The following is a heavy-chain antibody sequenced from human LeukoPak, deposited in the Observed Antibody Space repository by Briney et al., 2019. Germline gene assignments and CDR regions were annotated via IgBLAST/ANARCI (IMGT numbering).Heavy chain of an antibody. D-gene: IGHD3-10*01. CDR3: ARDSGYGSEINWFDP. CDR2: IIPIFGIA. Sequence: ASVKVSCTASGGTFSSYAISWVRQAPGQGLEWMGRIIPIFGIANYAQKLQGRVTITADKSTSTAYMELSSLRSEDTAVYYCARDSGYGSEINWFDPWGQGTLVTVSS. CDR1: GGTFSSYA. V-gene: IGHV1-69*04. J-gene: IGHJ5*02.